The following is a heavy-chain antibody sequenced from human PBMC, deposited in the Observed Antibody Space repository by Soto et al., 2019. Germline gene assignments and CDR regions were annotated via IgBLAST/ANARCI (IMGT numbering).Heavy chain of an antibody. Sequence: RASVKVSCKASGFTFTSSAVQWVRQARGQRLEWIGWIVVGSGNTNYAQKFQERVTITRDMSTSTAYMELSSLRSEDTAVYYCAACGYSGYESPRFCYYYYGMDVWGQGTTVTVSS. CDR1: GFTFTSSA. CDR2: IVVGSGNT. CDR3: AACGYSGYESPRFCYYYYGMDV. V-gene: IGHV1-58*01. D-gene: IGHD5-12*01. J-gene: IGHJ6*02.